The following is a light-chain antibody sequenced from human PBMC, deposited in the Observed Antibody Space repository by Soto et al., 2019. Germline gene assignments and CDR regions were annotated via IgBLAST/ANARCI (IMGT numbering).Light chain of an antibody. CDR2: EVS. V-gene: IGLV2-14*01. CDR3: TSYTTSSTHWV. J-gene: IGLJ3*02. Sequence: QSALTQPASVSVSPGQSITISCTGTSSDVGGYNYVSWYQQHPDKAPKLMIYEVSNRPSGVSNRFSGSKSGNTASLPISGLQAEDEADYYCTSYTTSSTHWVFGGGTKLTVL. CDR1: SSDVGGYNY.